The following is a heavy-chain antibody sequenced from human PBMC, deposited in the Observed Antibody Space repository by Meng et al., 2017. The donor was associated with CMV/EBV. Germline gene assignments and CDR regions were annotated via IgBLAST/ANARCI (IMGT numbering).Heavy chain of an antibody. CDR3: ARELGSYDAFDI. J-gene: IGHJ3*02. CDR2: INPNSGGT. CDR1: GYTFTGYY. V-gene: IGHV1-2*02. Sequence: ASVKVSCKASGYTFTGYYMHWVRQAPGQGLEWMGWINPNSGGTNYAQKFQGRATMTRDTSISTAYMELSRLRSDDTAVYYCARELGSYDAFDIWGQGTMVTVSS. D-gene: IGHD3-10*01.